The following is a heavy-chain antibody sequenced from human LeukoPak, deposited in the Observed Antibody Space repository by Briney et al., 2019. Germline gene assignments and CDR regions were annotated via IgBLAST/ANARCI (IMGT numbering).Heavy chain of an antibody. D-gene: IGHD2-8*01. J-gene: IGHJ4*02. Sequence: GGSLRLSCVASGFTFSNAWLTWVRQAPGKGLEWVSAIGGSRDTTYYADSVKGRFTISRDNSKNTLYLQMNSLRAEDTAVYYCAKGGLLDYAITYIDYWGQGTLVTVSS. V-gene: IGHV3-23*01. CDR2: IGGSRDTT. CDR1: GFTFSNAW. CDR3: AKGGLLDYAITYIDY.